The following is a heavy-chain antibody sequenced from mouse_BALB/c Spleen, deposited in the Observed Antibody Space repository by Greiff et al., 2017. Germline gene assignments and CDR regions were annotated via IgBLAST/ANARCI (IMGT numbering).Heavy chain of an antibody. D-gene: IGHD1-2*01. CDR2: IDPANGNT. J-gene: IGHJ2*01. CDR3: ARTTAYYFDY. Sequence: EVQLQQSGAELVRSGASVKLSCTASGFNIKDYYMHWVKQRPEQGLEWIGRIDPANGNTKYDPKFQGTATITADTSSNTAYLQLSSLTSEDTAVYYCARTTAYYFDYWGQGTTLTVSS. V-gene: IGHV14-3*02. CDR1: GFNIKDYY.